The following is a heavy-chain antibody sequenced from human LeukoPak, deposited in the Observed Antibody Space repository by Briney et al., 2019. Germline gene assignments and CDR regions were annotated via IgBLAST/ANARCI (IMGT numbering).Heavy chain of an antibody. D-gene: IGHD3-22*01. J-gene: IGHJ5*02. V-gene: IGHV4-59*01. CDR2: IYYSGST. Sequence: PSETLSLTCSVSGGSISADYWSWIRQPPGKGLEWIGYIYYSGSTNYNPSLKSRVTISVDTSKNQFSLKLSSVTAADTAVYYCARAGIGYYPEEWFDPWGQGTLVTVSS. CDR1: GGSISADY. CDR3: ARAGIGYYPEEWFDP.